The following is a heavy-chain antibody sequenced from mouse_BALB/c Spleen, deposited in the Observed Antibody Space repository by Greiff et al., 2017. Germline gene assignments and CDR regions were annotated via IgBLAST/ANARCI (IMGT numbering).Heavy chain of an antibody. D-gene: IGHD2-4*01. V-gene: IGHV1-5*01. CDR2: IYPGNSDT. Sequence: VQLKQSGTVLARPGASVKMSCKASGYTFTSYWMHWVKQRPGQGLEWIGAIYPGNSDTSYNQKFKGKAKLTAVTSTSTAYMELSSLTNEDSAVYYCTRCGITSAWFAYWGQGTLVTVSA. CDR3: TRCGITSAWFAY. CDR1: GYTFTSYW. J-gene: IGHJ3*01.